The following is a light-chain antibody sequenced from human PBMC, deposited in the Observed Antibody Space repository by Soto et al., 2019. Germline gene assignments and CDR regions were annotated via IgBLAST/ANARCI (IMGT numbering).Light chain of an antibody. CDR1: QSVSSSS. Sequence: EIVLTQSPGTLSLSLGERATLACRAIQSVSSSSLAWYQQKPGQAPRLLIFGASSRATGIPDRFSGSGSGTDFTLTISRLEPEHFAVYYCQQYGSSRITFGQLTRLEIK. V-gene: IGKV3-20*01. J-gene: IGKJ5*01. CDR2: GAS. CDR3: QQYGSSRIT.